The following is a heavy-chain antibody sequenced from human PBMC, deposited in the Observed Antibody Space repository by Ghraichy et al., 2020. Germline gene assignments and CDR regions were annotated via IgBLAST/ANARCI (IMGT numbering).Heavy chain of an antibody. Sequence: SETLSLTCAVYGGSFSGYYWSWIRQPPGKGLEWIGEINHSGSTNYNPSLKSRVTISVDTSKNQFSLKLSSVTAADTAVYYCARGVGYRGFDPWGQGTLVTVSS. J-gene: IGHJ5*02. CDR2: INHSGST. CDR3: ARGVGYRGFDP. V-gene: IGHV4-34*01. D-gene: IGHD6-13*01. CDR1: GGSFSGYY.